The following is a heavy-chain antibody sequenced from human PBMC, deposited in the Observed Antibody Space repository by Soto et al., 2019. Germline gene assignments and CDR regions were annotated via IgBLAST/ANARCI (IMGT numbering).Heavy chain of an antibody. D-gene: IGHD6-19*01. CDR1: GGTFSSYA. CDR2: IIPIFGTA. V-gene: IGHV1-69*13. CDR3: AGNQGIAVESYYYGMDV. J-gene: IGHJ6*02. Sequence: ASVKVSCKASGGTFSSYAISWVRQAPGQGLEWMGGIIPIFGTANYAQKFQGRVTITADESTSTAYMELSSLRSEDTAVYYCAGNQGIAVESYYYGMDVWGQGTTVTVAS.